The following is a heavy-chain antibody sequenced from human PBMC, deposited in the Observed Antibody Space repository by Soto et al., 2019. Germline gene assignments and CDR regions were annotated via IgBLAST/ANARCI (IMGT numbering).Heavy chain of an antibody. CDR2: VYYSGST. CDR3: ARQPRGPGYGERGLYFDH. Sequence: PSETLSLTCTVSGGSTNSRNDFWGWIRQPPGRGLERIGSVYYSGSTHENPSLQSRVSISVDTSRNQFSLNLNSVTAADTAVYFCARQPRGPGYGERGLYFDHWGQGTLVTVSS. D-gene: IGHD3-16*01. V-gene: IGHV4-39*01. J-gene: IGHJ4*02. CDR1: GGSTNSRNDF.